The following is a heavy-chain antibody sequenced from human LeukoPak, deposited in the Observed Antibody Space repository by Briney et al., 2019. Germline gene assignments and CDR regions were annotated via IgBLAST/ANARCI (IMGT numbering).Heavy chain of an antibody. CDR2: IYSDGSTT. Sequence: GGSLRLSCAASGFTFSSYWMHLVRQAPGKGLEWVSLIYSDGSTTRYVDSVKGRFTISRDNAKNTLYLQMNSLRAEDPAVYYCARVADGSGSPFDYWGQGTLVTVSS. CDR1: GFTFSSYW. V-gene: IGHV3-74*01. D-gene: IGHD3-10*01. CDR3: ARVADGSGSPFDY. J-gene: IGHJ4*02.